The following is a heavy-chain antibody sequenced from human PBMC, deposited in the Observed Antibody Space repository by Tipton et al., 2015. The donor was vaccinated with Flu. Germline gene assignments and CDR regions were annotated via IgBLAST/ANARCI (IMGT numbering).Heavy chain of an antibody. CDR3: ARGNGMATILFDY. V-gene: IGHV3-48*03. D-gene: IGHD5-24*01. CDR1: GFTFSSYE. Sequence: SLRLSGAASGFTFSSYEMNWVRQAPGRGLEWVSYISSSGSTIYYADSVKGRFTISRDNAKNSLYLQMNSLRAEDTAVYYCARGNGMATILFDYWGQGTLVTVSS. CDR2: ISSSGSTI. J-gene: IGHJ4*02.